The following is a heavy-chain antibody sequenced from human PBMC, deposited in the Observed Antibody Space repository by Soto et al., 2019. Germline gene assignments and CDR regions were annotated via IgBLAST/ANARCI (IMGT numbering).Heavy chain of an antibody. J-gene: IGHJ6*02. CDR3: ARVRCSGGSCYSEDYYGMDV. V-gene: IGHV4-4*02. CDR2: LYHSGIT. D-gene: IGHD2-15*01. CDR1: GGSISSSNW. Sequence: QVQLQESGPGLVKPSGTLSLTCAVSGGSISSSNWWSWVRQPPGKGLEWIGELYHSGITNYNPSLKSRVTISVDKSKNQFSLKLSSVTAADTAVYYCARVRCSGGSCYSEDYYGMDVWGQGTTVTVS.